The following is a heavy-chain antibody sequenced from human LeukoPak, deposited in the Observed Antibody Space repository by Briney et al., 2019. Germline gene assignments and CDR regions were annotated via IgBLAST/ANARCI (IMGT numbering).Heavy chain of an antibody. V-gene: IGHV3-30*18. D-gene: IGHD3-10*01. CDR3: AKDHCRPWFGEICTPDY. Sequence: GRSLRLSCAASGFTFSSYGMHWVRQAPGKGLEWVAVISYDGSNKYYADSVKGRFTFSRDNSKNTLYLQMNSLRAEDTAVYYCAKDHCRPWFGEICTPDYWGQGTLVTVSS. J-gene: IGHJ4*02. CDR1: GFTFSSYG. CDR2: ISYDGSNK.